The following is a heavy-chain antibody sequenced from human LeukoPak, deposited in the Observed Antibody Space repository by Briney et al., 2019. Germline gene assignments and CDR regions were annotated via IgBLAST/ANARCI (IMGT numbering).Heavy chain of an antibody. CDR2: INPNSGGT. CDR1: GYTFTGYY. Sequence: ASVKVSCKASGYTFTGYYMHWVRQAPGQGLEWMGWINPNSGGTNYAQKFQGRVTMTRDTSISTAYMEPSSLRSEDTAVYYCARVRGSGSYYYYYYMDVWGKGTTVTISS. J-gene: IGHJ6*03. D-gene: IGHD3-10*01. CDR3: ARVRGSGSYYYYYYMDV. V-gene: IGHV1-2*02.